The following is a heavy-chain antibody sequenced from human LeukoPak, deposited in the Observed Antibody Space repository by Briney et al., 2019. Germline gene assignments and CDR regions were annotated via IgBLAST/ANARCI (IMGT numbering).Heavy chain of an antibody. Sequence: ASVKVSCKASGYTFTGYYIHWVRQAPGQGLEWMEIINPSGGSTSYAQKFQGRVTMTRDTSTSTVYMELSSLRSEDTAAYYCASSTGDGYNPIDYWGQGTLVTVSS. D-gene: IGHD5-24*01. CDR1: GYTFTGYY. J-gene: IGHJ4*02. CDR3: ASSTGDGYNPIDY. CDR2: INPSGGST. V-gene: IGHV1-46*03.